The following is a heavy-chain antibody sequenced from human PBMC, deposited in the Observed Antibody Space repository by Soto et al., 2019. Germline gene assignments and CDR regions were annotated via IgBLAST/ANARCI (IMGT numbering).Heavy chain of an antibody. CDR1: GFALSPYW. Sequence: GGSLRLSCEASGFALSPYWMSWVRQAPGKGLEWVASINQDGSVKHYVDSVRGRFTISRDNAKNSLFLQMNSLSAEDTAVYYCARLTEAVTTFVYWGQGTPVTVSS. CDR3: ARLTEAVTTFVY. CDR2: INQDGSVK. V-gene: IGHV3-7*03. D-gene: IGHD1-1*01. J-gene: IGHJ4*02.